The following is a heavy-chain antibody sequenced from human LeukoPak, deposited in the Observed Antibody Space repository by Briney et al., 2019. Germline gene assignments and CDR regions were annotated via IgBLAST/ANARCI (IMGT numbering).Heavy chain of an antibody. D-gene: IGHD6-19*01. CDR3: AKDREAVATRGFDS. CDR2: ISGSGGST. Sequence: PGGSLRLSCAASGFTFSTYAMSWVRQAPGKGLEWVSGISGSGGSTNYADSVKGRFTISRDNSKNTLYLQMNSLRAEGTAVYYCAKDREAVATRGFDSWGQGTLVTVSS. CDR1: GFTFSTYA. J-gene: IGHJ4*02. V-gene: IGHV3-23*01.